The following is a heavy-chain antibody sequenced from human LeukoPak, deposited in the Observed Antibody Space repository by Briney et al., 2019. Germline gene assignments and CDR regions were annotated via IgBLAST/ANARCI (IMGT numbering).Heavy chain of an antibody. Sequence: SETLSLTCTVSGGSISSSNWWSWVRQPPGKGLEWIGEIYHSGSTNYNPSLKSRVTISVDKSKNQFSLKLSSVTAADTAVYYCAREGPYSSSWYLGRGGEDYWGQGTLVTVSS. CDR3: AREGPYSSSWYLGRGGEDY. D-gene: IGHD6-13*01. J-gene: IGHJ4*02. V-gene: IGHV4-4*02. CDR2: IYHSGST. CDR1: GGSISSSNW.